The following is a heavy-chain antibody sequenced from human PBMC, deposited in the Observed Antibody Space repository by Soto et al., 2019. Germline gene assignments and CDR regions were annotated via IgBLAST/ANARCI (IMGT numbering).Heavy chain of an antibody. D-gene: IGHD5-18*01. CDR1: GGTFSSYA. CDR3: ARGAPADTAMPYPFDY. Sequence: QVQLVQSGAAVRKPGSSVKVSCKASGGTFSSYAISWVRQAPGQGLEWMGGSIPIFGTANYAQKFQGRVTITADESTSTAYMELSSLRSEDTAVYYCARGAPADTAMPYPFDYWGQGTLVTVSS. CDR2: SIPIFGTA. J-gene: IGHJ4*02. V-gene: IGHV1-69*01.